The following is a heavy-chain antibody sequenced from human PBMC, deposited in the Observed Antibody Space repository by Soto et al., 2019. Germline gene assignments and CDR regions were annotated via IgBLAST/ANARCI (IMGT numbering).Heavy chain of an antibody. D-gene: IGHD1-26*01. V-gene: IGHV3-23*01. Sequence: EVQLLESGGGLVQPGGSLRLSCAASGFTLSSYAMRWVRQAPGKGLAWVSAISGSGGSTYYADSVKGRFTISRDNSKNTLYLQMNSLRAEDTAVYYCARRGSGSYYDYWGQGTLVTVSS. CDR1: GFTLSSYA. CDR3: ARRGSGSYYDY. CDR2: ISGSGGST. J-gene: IGHJ4*02.